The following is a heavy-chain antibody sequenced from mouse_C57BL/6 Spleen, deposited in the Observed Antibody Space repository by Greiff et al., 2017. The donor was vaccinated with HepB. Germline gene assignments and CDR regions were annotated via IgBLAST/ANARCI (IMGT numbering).Heavy chain of an antibody. CDR1: GFSLTSYG. CDR2: IWSGGST. CDR3: ARITTVVAPYAMDY. J-gene: IGHJ4*01. D-gene: IGHD1-1*01. V-gene: IGHV2-2*01. Sequence: VKVVESGPGLVQPSQSLSITCTVSGFSLTSYGVHWVRQSPGKGLEWLGVIWSGGSTDYNAAFISRLSISKDNSKSQVFFKMNSLQADDTAIYYCARITTVVAPYAMDYWGQGTSVTVSS.